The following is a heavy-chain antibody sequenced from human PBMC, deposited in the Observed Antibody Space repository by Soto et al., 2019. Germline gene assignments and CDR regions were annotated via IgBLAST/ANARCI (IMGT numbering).Heavy chain of an antibody. CDR3: ARARYPPAMGNNWFDP. CDR1: GGSVSSGSYY. V-gene: IGHV4-61*01. D-gene: IGHD5-18*01. Sequence: PSETLSLTCTVSGGSVSSGSYYWSWIRQPPGKGLEWIGYIYYSGSTNYNPSLKSRVTISVDTSKNQFSLKLSSVTAADTAVYYCARARYPPAMGNNWFDPWGQGTLVTVSS. CDR2: IYYSGST. J-gene: IGHJ5*02.